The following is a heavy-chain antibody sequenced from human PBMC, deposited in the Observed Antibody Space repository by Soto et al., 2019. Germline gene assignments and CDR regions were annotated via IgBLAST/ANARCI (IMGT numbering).Heavy chain of an antibody. V-gene: IGHV1-46*01. CDR1: GYTLIMYY. Sequence: ASVKGSCKASGYTLIMYYIHWMRQAPGQGLEWMGLINPSGGSTTYAQKFQGRVTMTRDTSTSTVYMDLSSLRSEDTAVYYCARSPYSSGYYYANDYWGQGTQVTVS. CDR3: ARSPYSSGYYYANDY. D-gene: IGHD3-22*01. J-gene: IGHJ4*02. CDR2: INPSGGST.